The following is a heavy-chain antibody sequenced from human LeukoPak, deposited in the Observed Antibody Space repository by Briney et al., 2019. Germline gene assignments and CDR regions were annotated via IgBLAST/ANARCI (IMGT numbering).Heavy chain of an antibody. D-gene: IGHD3-22*01. CDR2: INTVASYI. J-gene: IGHJ4*02. CDR3: ARLRRNSDKSGFYYYYDY. V-gene: IGHV3-21*06. CDR1: GLTFISFS. Sequence: GRSLRLSCAASGLTFISFSFNWVRQGPGKGLEWVSSINTVASYIYYADSVKGRFTISIDNAKNSLYLQMNSLRAEDTGVYYCARLRRNSDKSGFYYYYDYWGQGTLVTVSS.